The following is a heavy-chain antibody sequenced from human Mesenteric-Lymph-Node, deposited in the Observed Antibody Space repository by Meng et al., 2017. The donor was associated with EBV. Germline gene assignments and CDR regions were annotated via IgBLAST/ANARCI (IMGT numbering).Heavy chain of an antibody. CDR2: ISTYNGDT. D-gene: IGHD6-19*01. V-gene: IGHV1-18*01. CDR3: AREGGWTTFDY. Sequence: QGHLLHSGGEVKKPRSAVSGSFKAAGYTNTSYGIIWVRQAPVQALGWVGWISTYNGDTNYAQKFQVRFTMTTDTSTTTAYMELRRLRSDDTAVYYCAREGGWTTFDYWGQGTLVTVSS. CDR1: GYTNTSYG. J-gene: IGHJ4*02.